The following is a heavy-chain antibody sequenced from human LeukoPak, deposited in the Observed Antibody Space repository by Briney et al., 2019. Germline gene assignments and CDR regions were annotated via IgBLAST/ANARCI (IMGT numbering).Heavy chain of an antibody. Sequence: PSETLSLTXTVSGGSISSSGYYWGWIRQPPGKGLKWIGSIYYSGSTYYNPSLKSRVTISVDTSKNQFSLKLSSVTAADTAVYYCARHSLHLAGTRRNAFDIWGQGTMVTVSS. CDR3: ARHSLHLAGTRRNAFDI. J-gene: IGHJ3*02. CDR1: GGSISSSGYY. V-gene: IGHV4-39*01. D-gene: IGHD6-19*01. CDR2: IYYSGST.